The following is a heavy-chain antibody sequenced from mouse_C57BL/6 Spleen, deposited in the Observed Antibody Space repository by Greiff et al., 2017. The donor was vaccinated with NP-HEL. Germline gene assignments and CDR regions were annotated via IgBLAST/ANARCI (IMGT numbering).Heavy chain of an antibody. CDR1: GYTFTSYW. D-gene: IGHD1-1*01. CDR3: ARHSLYYCGGKYYYAMDY. J-gene: IGHJ4*01. V-gene: IGHV1-53*01. CDR2: INPSNGGT. Sequence: QVQLKQPGTELVKPGASVKLSCKASGYTFTSYWMHWVKQRPGQGLEWIGNINPSNGGTNYNEKFKGKATLTVDKSSSTAYMQLSILTSEDSAVYYCARHSLYYCGGKYYYAMDYWGQGTSVTVSS.